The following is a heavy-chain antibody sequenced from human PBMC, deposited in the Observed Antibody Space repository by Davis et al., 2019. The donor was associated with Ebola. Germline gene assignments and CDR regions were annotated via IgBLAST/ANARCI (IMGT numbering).Heavy chain of an antibody. CDR3: ARHPGPDY. CDR2: TRYSGNT. CDR1: GGSISTSSYY. J-gene: IGHJ4*02. V-gene: IGHV4-39*01. Sequence: MPSETLSLSCTVSGGSISTSSYYWGWIRQPPGKGLEWIGSTRYSGNTYYNPSLKSRVTKSIDTSKNHFSLKLSSVTAADTAVYYCARHPGPDYWGQGTLVTVSS.